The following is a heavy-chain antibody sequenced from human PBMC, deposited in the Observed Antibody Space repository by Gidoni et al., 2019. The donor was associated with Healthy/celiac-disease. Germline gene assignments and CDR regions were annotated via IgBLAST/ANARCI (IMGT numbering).Heavy chain of an antibody. J-gene: IGHJ6*02. CDR3: ARGGSSGSYFGYYGMDV. CDR1: GGSISSYY. D-gene: IGHD3-10*01. Sequence: QVQLQESGPGLVKPSETLSLTCTVPGGSISSYYWSWIRQPPGTGLEWIGYSYYSGSTTYNPSLKSRVTISVDTSKNQFSLKLSSVTAADTAVYYCARGGSSGSYFGYYGMDVWGQGTTVTVSS. V-gene: IGHV4-59*01. CDR2: SYYSGST.